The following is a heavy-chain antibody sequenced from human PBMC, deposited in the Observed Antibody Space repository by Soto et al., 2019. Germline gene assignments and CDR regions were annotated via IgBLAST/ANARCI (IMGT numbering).Heavy chain of an antibody. Sequence: DVQLVESGGGLVQPGGSLRVSCAASGFTLGSHRIHWVRQAPGKGLEWVSRIDTDGGGTSYADSVKGRFTISTDNAKNTVYLLMNDLRADDTTVYYCATVFDLWGQGTLVTVSS. CDR3: ATVFDL. CDR1: GFTLGSHR. V-gene: IGHV3-74*01. J-gene: IGHJ5*02. CDR2: IDTDGGGT.